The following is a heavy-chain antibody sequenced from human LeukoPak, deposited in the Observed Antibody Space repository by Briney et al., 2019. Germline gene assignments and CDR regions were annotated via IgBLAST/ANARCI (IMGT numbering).Heavy chain of an antibody. CDR1: GFTFSDSY. V-gene: IGHV3-11*01. Sequence: GGSLRLSCADSGFTFSDSYMSWIRQAPGKGLEWVSYISGSGSTTYYADSVKGRFTVSRENAKNLLYLQMNSLRVEDTVVYYCARGTYGTPHFEDWGQGTLVTVSS. D-gene: IGHD1-1*01. CDR2: ISGSGSTT. CDR3: ARGTYGTPHFED. J-gene: IGHJ4*02.